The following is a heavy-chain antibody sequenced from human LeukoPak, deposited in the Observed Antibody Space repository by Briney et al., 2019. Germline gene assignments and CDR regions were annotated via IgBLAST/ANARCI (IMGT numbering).Heavy chain of an antibody. J-gene: IGHJ4*02. CDR3: ARPEGSGWWD. CDR2: ISSSSSYI. Sequence: PGGSLRLSCAASGFTFSSYSMNWVRQAPGKGLEWVSSISSSSSYIYYADSVKGRFTISRDNAKNTLYLQMNSLRAKATAVYYCARPEGSGWWDWGQGTLVTVSS. CDR1: GFTFSSYS. D-gene: IGHD6-19*01. V-gene: IGHV3-21*01.